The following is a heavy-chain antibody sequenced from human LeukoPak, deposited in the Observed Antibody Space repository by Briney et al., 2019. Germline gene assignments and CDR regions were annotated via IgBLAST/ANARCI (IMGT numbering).Heavy chain of an antibody. CDR1: GFTFTTYW. V-gene: IGHV3-74*01. J-gene: IGHJ4*02. D-gene: IGHD3-16*01. CDR2: INRDGSGT. CDR3: AGRLPSGH. Sequence: GGSLTLSCAASGFTFTTYWMHWVRQAPGKGLVWVSRINRDGSGTVFADSLNGRFTISRDNAKNILYLQMNSLRAEDTSVYYCAGRLPSGHWGEGTLVTVSS.